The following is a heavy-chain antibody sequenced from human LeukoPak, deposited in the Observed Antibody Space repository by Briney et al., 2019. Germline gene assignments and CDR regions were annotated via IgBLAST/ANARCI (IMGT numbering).Heavy chain of an antibody. J-gene: IGHJ4*02. V-gene: IGHV1-69*13. CDR1: GYTFTSYG. Sequence: ASVKVSCQASGYTFTSYGISWVRQAPGQGLEWMGGIIPIFGTANYAQKFQGRVTITADESTSTAYMELSSLRSEDTAVYYCARWKASSGWYYFDYWGQGTLVTVSS. CDR2: IIPIFGTA. CDR3: ARWKASSGWYYFDY. D-gene: IGHD6-19*01.